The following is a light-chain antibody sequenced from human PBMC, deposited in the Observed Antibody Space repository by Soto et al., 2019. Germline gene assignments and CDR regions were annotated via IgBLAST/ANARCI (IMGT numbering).Light chain of an antibody. CDR3: VLYIGSGIWV. CDR1: SGSVSTSYY. J-gene: IGLJ3*02. Sequence: QTVVTQEPSFSVSPGRTVTLTCGLSSGSVSTSYYPSWYQQTPGQAPRTLIYSTNIRSSGVPDRFSCSILGNKAALTITGAQADDESDYYCVLYIGSGIWVFGGGTKLTVL. V-gene: IGLV8-61*01. CDR2: STN.